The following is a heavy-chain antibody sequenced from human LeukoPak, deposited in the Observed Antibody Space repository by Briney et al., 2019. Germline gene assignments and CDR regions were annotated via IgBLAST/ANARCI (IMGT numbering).Heavy chain of an antibody. Sequence: PSETLSLTCTVSGGSISSYYWSWIRQPPGKGLEWIGYIYYSGSTNYNPSLRSRVTISVDTSKNQFSLKLSSVTAADTAVYYCAREIRLDYYDSSGYYAYNWFDPWGQRTLVTVSS. V-gene: IGHV4-59*01. CDR2: IYYSGST. D-gene: IGHD3-22*01. J-gene: IGHJ5*02. CDR3: AREIRLDYYDSSGYYAYNWFDP. CDR1: GGSISSYY.